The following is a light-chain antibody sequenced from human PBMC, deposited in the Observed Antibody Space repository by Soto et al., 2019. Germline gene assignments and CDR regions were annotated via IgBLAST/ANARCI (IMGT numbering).Light chain of an antibody. Sequence: QSVLTQPPSASGTPGQRVTISCSGSSSNIGSNTVNWYQQLPGTAPKLLIYSNNQRPSGVPDRFSGSKSGTSASLAISGLQSEDEADYYCAAWDDSLNVVFGEGPSSPS. J-gene: IGLJ2*01. CDR3: AAWDDSLNVV. CDR1: SSNIGSNT. V-gene: IGLV1-44*01. CDR2: SNN.